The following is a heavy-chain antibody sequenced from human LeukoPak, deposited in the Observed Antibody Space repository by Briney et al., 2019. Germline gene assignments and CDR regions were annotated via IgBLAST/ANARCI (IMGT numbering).Heavy chain of an antibody. CDR2: MKPNSGNT. CDR1: GYTFTNCD. CDR3: VRSYSMAYNAFDI. Sequence: GASVKVSCKASGYTFTNCDINWVRQATGQGLEWMGWMKPNSGNTVYAQKFQGRVTITRDTSTNTAFMELSSLKSEDTAVYYCVRSYSMAYNAFDIWGQGTMVTVSS. J-gene: IGHJ3*02. D-gene: IGHD2/OR15-2a*01. V-gene: IGHV1-8*01.